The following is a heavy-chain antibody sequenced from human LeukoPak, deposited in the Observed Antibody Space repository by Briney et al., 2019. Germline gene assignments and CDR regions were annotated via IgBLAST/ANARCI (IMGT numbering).Heavy chain of an antibody. J-gene: IGHJ3*02. V-gene: IGHV3-74*01. D-gene: IGHD2-21*02. CDR2: IDSDGLST. Sequence: PGGSLRLSCAASGFAFSTYWIHWVRQAPGKGLVWVSRIDSDGLSTIYADSVKGRFTISRDNAKNTLYLQMNSLRAEDTAVYYCARGGGDHAFDIWGQGTMVTASS. CDR3: ARGGGDHAFDI. CDR1: GFAFSTYW.